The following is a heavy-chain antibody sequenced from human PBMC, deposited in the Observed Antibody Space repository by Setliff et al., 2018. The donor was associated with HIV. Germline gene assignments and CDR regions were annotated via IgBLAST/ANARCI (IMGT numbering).Heavy chain of an antibody. J-gene: IGHJ6*02. V-gene: IGHV4-39*01. CDR3: ARHVDGGLWNAYYYYGLDV. Sequence: SETLSLTCSVSGGSVSDSNVYWNWIRQSPGKGLEWIGNIYDDGSAYYNPSLKSRVTILIDTSTNQFSLKLISVTASDTAVYYCARHVDGGLWNAYYYYGLDVWGQGTAVTVSS. CDR2: IYDDGSA. CDR1: GGSVSDSNVY. D-gene: IGHD3-3*01.